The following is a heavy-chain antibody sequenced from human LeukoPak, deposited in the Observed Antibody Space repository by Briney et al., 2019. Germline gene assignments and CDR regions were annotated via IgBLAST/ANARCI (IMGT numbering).Heavy chain of an antibody. CDR3: AKENTVAGGYFDL. Sequence: GGSLRLSCVASGFPFDGYGMSWVRQGPGKGLEWVANIKSDGSEEYYADSVKGRLTASRDNAKNSLFLQMNRLRVEDTAVYYCAKENTVAGGYFDLWGRGTLVTVSS. CDR1: GFPFDGYG. CDR2: IKSDGSEE. V-gene: IGHV3-7*01. D-gene: IGHD6-19*01. J-gene: IGHJ2*01.